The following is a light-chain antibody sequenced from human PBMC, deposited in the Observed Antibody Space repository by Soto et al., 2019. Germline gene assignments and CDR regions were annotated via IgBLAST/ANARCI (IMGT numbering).Light chain of an antibody. CDR2: GAS. V-gene: IGKV3-20*01. CDR3: QQYGSSPSYT. J-gene: IGKJ2*01. Sequence: EIMLTQSPGTLSLSPGERATLSCRASQSVSSSYLAWYQQKPSQAPRLLIYGASSRATGIPDRFSGSGSGTDFTLTISRLEPEDFAVYYCQQYGSSPSYTFGQGTKLEIK. CDR1: QSVSSSY.